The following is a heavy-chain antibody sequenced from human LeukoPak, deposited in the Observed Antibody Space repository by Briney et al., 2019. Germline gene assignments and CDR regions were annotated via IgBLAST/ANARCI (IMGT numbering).Heavy chain of an antibody. CDR2: IYTSGST. J-gene: IGHJ4*02. Sequence: SETLSLTCTVSGGSISSYCWSWIRQPAGKGLEWIGRIYTSGSTNYNPSLKSRVTMSVDTSKNQFSLKLSSVTAADTAVYYCARAGYSGSYYYFDYWGQGTLVTVSS. CDR1: GGSISSYC. D-gene: IGHD1-26*01. V-gene: IGHV4-4*07. CDR3: ARAGYSGSYYYFDY.